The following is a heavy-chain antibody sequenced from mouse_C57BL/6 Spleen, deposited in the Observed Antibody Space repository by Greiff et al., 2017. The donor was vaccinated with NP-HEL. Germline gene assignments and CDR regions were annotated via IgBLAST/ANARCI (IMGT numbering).Heavy chain of an antibody. Sequence: QLQQSGPELVKPGASVKMSCKASGYTFTDYNMHWVKQSHGKSLEWIGYINPNNGGTSYNQKFKGKATLTVNKSSSTAYMELRSLTSEDSAVYYCARGGEKRDSSEAMDYWGQGTSVTVSS. D-gene: IGHD3-2*02. CDR1: GYTFTDYN. J-gene: IGHJ4*01. CDR2: INPNNGGT. CDR3: ARGGEKRDSSEAMDY. V-gene: IGHV1-22*01.